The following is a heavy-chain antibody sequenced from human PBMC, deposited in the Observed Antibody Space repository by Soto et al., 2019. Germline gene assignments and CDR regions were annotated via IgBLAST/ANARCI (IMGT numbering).Heavy chain of an antibody. V-gene: IGHV4-34*01. CDR1: GGSFSGYY. D-gene: IGHD3-16*02. J-gene: IGHJ4*02. CDR2: INHRGST. CDR3: AAGGGVIVIGY. Sequence: QVQLQQWGAGLLKPSETLSLTCAVYGGSFSGYYWSWIRQPPGKGLEWIGEINHRGSTNYNPSLKSRVTISVDTSKNQFSLKLSSVTAADTAVYYCAAGGGVIVIGYWGQGTLVTVSS.